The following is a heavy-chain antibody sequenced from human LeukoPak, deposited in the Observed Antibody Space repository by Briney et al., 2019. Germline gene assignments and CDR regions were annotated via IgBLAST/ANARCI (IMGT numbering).Heavy chain of an antibody. V-gene: IGHV4-31*03. CDR2: IYYSGTT. CDR1: GGSISSGGYY. D-gene: IGHD1-26*01. J-gene: IGHJ4*01. CDR3: ARGSYHFFDY. Sequence: SETLSLTCTVSGGSISSGGYYWSWIRQHPGKGLEWIGFIYYSGTTYYNPSLKSRVTISIDSSKNQFSLKLSSVTAADTAVYYCARGSYHFFDYWGHGTLVTVSS.